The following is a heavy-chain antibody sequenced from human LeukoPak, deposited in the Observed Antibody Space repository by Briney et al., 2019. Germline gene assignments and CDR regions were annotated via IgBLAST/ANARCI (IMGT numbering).Heavy chain of an antibody. CDR2: INHSGST. Sequence: SETLSLTCAVYGGPFSGYYWSWIRQPPGKGLEWIGEINHSGSTNYNPSLKSRVTISVDTSKNQSSLKLSSVTAADTAVYYCARGRTGSNSGYEPLDYWGQGTLVTVSS. D-gene: IGHD5-12*01. CDR3: ARGRTGSNSGYEPLDY. J-gene: IGHJ4*02. CDR1: GGPFSGYY. V-gene: IGHV4-34*01.